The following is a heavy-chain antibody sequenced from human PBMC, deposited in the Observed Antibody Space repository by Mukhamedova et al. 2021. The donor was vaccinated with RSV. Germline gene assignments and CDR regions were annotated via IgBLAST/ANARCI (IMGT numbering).Heavy chain of an antibody. CDR3: ARDNTGSNYYYGMDG. V-gene: IGHV4-39*07. CDR2: IYYSGST. Sequence: WGWIRQPPGKGLEWIGSIYYSGSTYYNPSLKSRVTISVDTSKNQFSLKLSSVTAADTAVYYCARDNTGSNYYYGMDGWGQGTTVTVS. J-gene: IGHJ6*02. D-gene: IGHD1-1*01.